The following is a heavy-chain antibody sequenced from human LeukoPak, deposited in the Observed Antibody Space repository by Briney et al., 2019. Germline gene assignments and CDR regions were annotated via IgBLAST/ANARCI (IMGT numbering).Heavy chain of an antibody. CDR1: GFTFSSYW. V-gene: IGHV3-7*01. CDR2: IKQDGSEK. J-gene: IGHJ4*02. D-gene: IGHD5-18*01. CDR3: ARGGSDTAMAHDY. Sequence: GGSLRLSCAASGFTFSSYWMNWVRQAPGKGLEWVANIKQDGSEKFYVDSVKGRFTISRDNAKNSLYLQMNSLRAEDTAVYYCARGGSDTAMAHDYWGQGTLVTVSS.